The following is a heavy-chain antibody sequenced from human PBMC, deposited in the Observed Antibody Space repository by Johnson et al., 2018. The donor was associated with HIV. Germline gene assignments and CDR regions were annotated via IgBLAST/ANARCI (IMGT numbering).Heavy chain of an antibody. D-gene: IGHD6-13*01. J-gene: IGHJ3*02. CDR2: IWYDGTNK. Sequence: VQLVESGGGVVQPGRSLRLSCAASGFTFSSYGMHWVRQAPGKGLEWVAVIWYDGTNKYYAESVKGRFTISRDNSKNTLYLQLNGLRAEDTALYYCAKAVAGGCDAFDIWGQGTMVTVCS. V-gene: IGHV3-33*06. CDR3: AKAVAGGCDAFDI. CDR1: GFTFSSYG.